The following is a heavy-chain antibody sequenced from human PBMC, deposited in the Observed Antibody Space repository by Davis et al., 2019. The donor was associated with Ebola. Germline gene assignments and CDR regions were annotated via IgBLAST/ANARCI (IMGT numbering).Heavy chain of an antibody. Sequence: GGTLRLSCVASGITFRNSEMNWVRQAPGKGLEWVAYIIPNATTTQYASTVKGRFTISRDDAKNLMSLQMTSLRVEDTAVYHCVPGTWIRGQGTLVTVSS. V-gene: IGHV3-48*03. CDR2: IIPNATTT. D-gene: IGHD5-18*01. J-gene: IGHJ4*02. CDR3: VPGTWI. CDR1: GITFRNSE.